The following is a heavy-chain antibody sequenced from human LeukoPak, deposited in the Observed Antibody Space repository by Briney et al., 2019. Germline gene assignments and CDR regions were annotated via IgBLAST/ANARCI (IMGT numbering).Heavy chain of an antibody. J-gene: IGHJ6*03. CDR3: ARLAFCTNAVCFSNYYYSMDV. CDR1: GCGFTSYW. Sequence: GEALKISFKGSGCGFTSYWIGWVRQTPGKGLEWMGIIYPDDSDTKYSPSFQGQVTISADKSISTAYLQWSSLKASDTAMYYCARLAFCTNAVCFSNYYYSMDVWGRGTTVTVSS. V-gene: IGHV5-51*01. CDR2: IYPDDSDT. D-gene: IGHD2-8*01.